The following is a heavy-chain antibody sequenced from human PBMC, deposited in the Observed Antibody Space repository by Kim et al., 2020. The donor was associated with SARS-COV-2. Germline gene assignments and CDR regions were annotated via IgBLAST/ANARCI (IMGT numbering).Heavy chain of an antibody. V-gene: IGHV5-51*01. J-gene: IGHJ4*02. CDR2: T. D-gene: IGHD3-10*01. CDR3: ARRRGGVEGDY. Sequence: TIYSPSFQGQVTVSADKSINTAYLQWNRVKASDTAMYYCARRRGGVEGDYWGQGTLVTVSS.